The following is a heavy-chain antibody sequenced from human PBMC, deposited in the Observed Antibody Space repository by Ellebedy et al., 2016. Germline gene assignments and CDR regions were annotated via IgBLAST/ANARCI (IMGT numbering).Heavy chain of an antibody. CDR2: INHSGST. CDR1: GGSISSGSYY. D-gene: IGHD6-13*01. J-gene: IGHJ6*03. CDR3: ARGVAAAGWVRDYYYYYMDV. Sequence: SETLSLXXTVSGGSISSGSYYWSWIRQPPGKGLEWIGEINHSGSTNYNPSLKSRVTISVDTSKNQFSLKLSSVTAADTAVYYCARGVAAAGWVRDYYYYYMDVWGKGTTVTVSS. V-gene: IGHV4-39*07.